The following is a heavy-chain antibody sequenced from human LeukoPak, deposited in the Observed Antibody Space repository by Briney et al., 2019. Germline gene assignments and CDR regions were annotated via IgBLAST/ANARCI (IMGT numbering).Heavy chain of an antibody. CDR3: ASGRQYSSSLDY. Sequence: GGSLRLSCAASGFTLSDYYMDWVRQAPGQGLEWVARTRKKAKGYTTEYAASVKGRFTISRDDSKNSVDLQMNSLITEDTAVYYCASGRQYSSSLDYWGQGTLVTVSS. V-gene: IGHV3-72*01. CDR1: GFTLSDYY. J-gene: IGHJ4*02. D-gene: IGHD6-6*01. CDR2: TRKKAKGYTT.